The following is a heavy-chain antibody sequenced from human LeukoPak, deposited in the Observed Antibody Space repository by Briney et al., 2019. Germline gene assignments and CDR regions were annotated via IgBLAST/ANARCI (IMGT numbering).Heavy chain of an antibody. CDR2: IKQDGKEK. D-gene: IGHD6-13*01. Sequence: GGSLRLSCTASGFSISGSVMTWVRQAPGKGLEWVANIKQDGKEKDYVDSVKGRFTILRDNAKNTLYLQMNSLRAEDTAVYYCARARAIAAAGSFDYWGQGTLVTVSS. CDR1: GFSISGSV. V-gene: IGHV3-7*01. CDR3: ARARAIAAAGSFDY. J-gene: IGHJ4*02.